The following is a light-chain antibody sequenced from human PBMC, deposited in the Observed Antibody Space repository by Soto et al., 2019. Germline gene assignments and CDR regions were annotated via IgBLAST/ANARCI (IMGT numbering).Light chain of an antibody. J-gene: IGKJ1*01. CDR2: DAS. CDR1: QIVSSY. CDR3: QQYGSSGT. Sequence: EVVITQSPATLSVAPGERSTLSCMASQIVSSYLAWYQHQPGQPPSLLIYDASNRATGLPDSFSGSGSGTDFTPTISRLEPEDFAVYYRQQYGSSGTFGQGTKVDIK. V-gene: IGKV3-20*01.